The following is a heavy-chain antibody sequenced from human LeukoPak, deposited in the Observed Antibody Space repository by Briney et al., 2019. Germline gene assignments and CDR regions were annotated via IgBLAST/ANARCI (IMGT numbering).Heavy chain of an antibody. J-gene: IGHJ4*02. D-gene: IGHD2-15*01. Sequence: PGGSLRLSCAASGFTFKNYAMSWARQAPGKGLEWVSAISGSDAGTYYADSVKGRFTISRDNSKNTLYLQMNSLRAEDAAVYYCAKAPLGRCSGAICYYFDYWGQGTLVTVSS. CDR3: AKAPLGRCSGAICYYFDY. CDR2: ISGSDAGT. CDR1: GFTFKNYA. V-gene: IGHV3-23*01.